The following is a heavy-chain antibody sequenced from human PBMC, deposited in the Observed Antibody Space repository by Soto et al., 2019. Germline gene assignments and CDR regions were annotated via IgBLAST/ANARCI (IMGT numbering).Heavy chain of an antibody. CDR3: SRITAGLFLYYYGMDV. CDR2: IYNSGST. D-gene: IGHD3-22*01. Sequence: SETLSLTCTVSGGSISSGDYYWSWIRQPPGKGLEWIGYIYNSGSTYYSPSLKSRVTISVDTSKNQFSLKLSSVTAADTAVYYCSRITAGLFLYYYGMDVWGQGTTVTVSS. V-gene: IGHV4-30-4*01. J-gene: IGHJ6*02. CDR1: GGSISSGDYY.